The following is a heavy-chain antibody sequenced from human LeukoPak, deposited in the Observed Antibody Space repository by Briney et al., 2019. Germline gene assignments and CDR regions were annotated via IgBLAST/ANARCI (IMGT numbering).Heavy chain of an antibody. Sequence: GGSLRLSCSASGFTFDDYGMSWVRQAPGKGLEWVSGINWNGGSTGYADSVKGRFTISRDNAKNSLYLQMNSLRAEDTDLYYCARCSSTSCGMSYWGQGTLVTVSS. J-gene: IGHJ4*02. CDR1: GFTFDDYG. D-gene: IGHD2-2*01. CDR3: ARCSSTSCGMSY. V-gene: IGHV3-20*04. CDR2: INWNGGST.